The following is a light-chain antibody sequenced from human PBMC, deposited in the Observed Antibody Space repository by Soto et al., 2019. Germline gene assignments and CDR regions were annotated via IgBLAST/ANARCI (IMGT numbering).Light chain of an antibody. Sequence: QSVLTQPASVSGSPGQSITISCTGTSSDVGGYNYVSWYQQHPGKAPKLMIYEVSNRPSGVSNRFSGSKSGNTASLTISGLQAEDEADYYCSSYTSISTPYVVFGGGTKLTVL. CDR2: EVS. J-gene: IGLJ2*01. CDR1: SSDVGGYNY. CDR3: SSYTSISTPYVV. V-gene: IGLV2-14*01.